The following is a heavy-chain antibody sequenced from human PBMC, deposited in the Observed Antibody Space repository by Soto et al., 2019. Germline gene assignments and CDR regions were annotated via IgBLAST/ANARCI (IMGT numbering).Heavy chain of an antibody. Sequence: PSETLSLTCTVSGGSVSGGPHSWSWIRQPPGKGLEWIGYTYYSGSTNYNPSLKSRVTLSIDTSKNQFSLKLSSVTAADTAVYYCARTTYYYDSSRYMIPYYFDYWGQGTLVTVSS. CDR1: GGSVSGGPHS. D-gene: IGHD3-22*01. CDR3: ARTTYYYDSSRYMIPYYFDY. CDR2: TYYSGST. J-gene: IGHJ4*01. V-gene: IGHV4-61*01.